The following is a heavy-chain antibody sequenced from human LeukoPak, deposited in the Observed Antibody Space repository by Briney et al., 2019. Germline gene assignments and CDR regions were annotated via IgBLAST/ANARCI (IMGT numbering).Heavy chain of an antibody. Sequence: ASVKVSCKASGYTFTSYPITWVRQAPGQGLERMGWISIYNDKTNYAQNLQGRVTMTADTSSSTAYMELRSLRSDDTAVYYCARDNPIYDSSGYNAFDIWGQGTMVTVSP. D-gene: IGHD3-22*01. J-gene: IGHJ3*02. V-gene: IGHV1-18*01. CDR2: ISIYNDKT. CDR3: ARDNPIYDSSGYNAFDI. CDR1: GYTFTSYP.